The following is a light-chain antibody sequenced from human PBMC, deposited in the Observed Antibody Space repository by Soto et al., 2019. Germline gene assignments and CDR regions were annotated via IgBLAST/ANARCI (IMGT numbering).Light chain of an antibody. J-gene: IGKJ1*01. Sequence: DIQMTQPPSTLSASVGDRVTITCRASQSISSWLAWYQQKPGKAPKLLIYKASSLESGVPSRFSGSGSGTEFTLTISSLQPDDFATYYCQQYNSYWTSGQGTKVEIK. CDR2: KAS. CDR3: QQYNSYWT. CDR1: QSISSW. V-gene: IGKV1-5*03.